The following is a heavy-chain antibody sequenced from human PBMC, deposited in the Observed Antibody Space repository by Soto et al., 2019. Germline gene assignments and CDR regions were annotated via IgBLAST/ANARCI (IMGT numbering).Heavy chain of an antibody. Sequence: GASVKVSCKASGYTFTSYGVSWVRQAPGQGFEWMGWISVYNGNTNYAQKLQGRVTMTTDTSTSTAYMELRSLRSDDTAVYYCARVYDFWSGYSNPFDYWGQGTLVPVSS. CDR1: GYTFTSYG. CDR3: ARVYDFWSGYSNPFDY. V-gene: IGHV1-18*01. D-gene: IGHD3-3*01. CDR2: ISVYNGNT. J-gene: IGHJ4*02.